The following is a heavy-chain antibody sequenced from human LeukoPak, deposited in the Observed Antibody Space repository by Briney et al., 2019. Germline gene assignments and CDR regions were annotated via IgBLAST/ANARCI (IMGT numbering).Heavy chain of an antibody. CDR2: IDHVADTT. Sequence: GGSLRLSCVASGFTFSRYWMHWVRQAPGKGLVSVSSIDHVADTTTYADSVKGRFTISRDNAKNTLYLQMNSLRAEDTAVYYCARGTSSWRNGTDVWGQGTTVTVSS. V-gene: IGHV3-74*01. D-gene: IGHD6-13*01. CDR1: GFTFSRYW. J-gene: IGHJ6*02. CDR3: ARGTSSWRNGTDV.